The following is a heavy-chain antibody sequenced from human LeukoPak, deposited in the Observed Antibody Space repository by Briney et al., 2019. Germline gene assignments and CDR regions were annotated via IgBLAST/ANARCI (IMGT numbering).Heavy chain of an antibody. CDR1: GGSFSGYY. Sequence: SETLSLTCAVYGGSFSGYYWSWIRQPPGKGLEWIGEINHSGSTNYNPSLKSRVTISVDTSKNQFSLKLSSVTAADTAVYYCARSPGSRGYYYYMDVWGKGTTVTVSS. D-gene: IGHD3-22*01. J-gene: IGHJ6*03. CDR3: ARSPGSRGYYYYMDV. CDR2: INHSGST. V-gene: IGHV4-34*01.